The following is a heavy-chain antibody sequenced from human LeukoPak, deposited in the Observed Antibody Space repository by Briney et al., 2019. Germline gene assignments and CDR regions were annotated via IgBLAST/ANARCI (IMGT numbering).Heavy chain of an antibody. CDR3: ARSFIAVAATAYDY. Sequence: ASVKVSCKASGYTFSSYGIGWVRQAPGQRPEWLGWISAFNGNSNYAPKVPGRVTVTTDTSTNTAYMELRSLRSDDTAVYYCARSFIAVAATAYDYWGQGTLVTVSS. CDR2: ISAFNGNS. V-gene: IGHV1-18*04. D-gene: IGHD6-19*01. CDR1: GYTFSSYG. J-gene: IGHJ4*02.